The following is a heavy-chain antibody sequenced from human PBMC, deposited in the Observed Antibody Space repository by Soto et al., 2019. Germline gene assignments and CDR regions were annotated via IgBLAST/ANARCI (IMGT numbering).Heavy chain of an antibody. V-gene: IGHV3-23*01. CDR2: VSSGGGT. Sequence: GSLRVSCSASGFTFSTYAMGWVRQAPGKGLEWVSVVSSGGGTHYADSVKGRLTVSRDNSKNTLSLQMNSLRADDTAVYYCAKRRGAGGHFDYWGQGALVTVSS. J-gene: IGHJ4*02. CDR3: AKRRGAGGHFDY. CDR1: GFTFSTYA. D-gene: IGHD2-15*01.